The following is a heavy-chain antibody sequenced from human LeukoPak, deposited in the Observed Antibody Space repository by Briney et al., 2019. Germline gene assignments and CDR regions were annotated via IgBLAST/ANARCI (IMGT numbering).Heavy chain of an antibody. CDR2: ISSSSSYI. CDR1: GFTFSSYS. Sequence: GGSLRLSCAASGFTFSSYSMNWVRQAPGKGLEWVSSISSSSSYIYYADSVKGRFTISRDNAKNSLYLQMNSLRAEDTAVYYCARDGRGYIGFVDYWGQGTLVTVSS. J-gene: IGHJ4*02. CDR3: ARDGRGYIGFVDY. D-gene: IGHD3-22*01. V-gene: IGHV3-21*01.